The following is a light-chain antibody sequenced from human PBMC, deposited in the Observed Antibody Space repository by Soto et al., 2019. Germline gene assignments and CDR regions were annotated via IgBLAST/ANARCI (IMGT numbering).Light chain of an antibody. V-gene: IGKV3-15*01. CDR3: QQYNNWPPWT. CDR2: GAS. CDR1: QSISSN. Sequence: EIVMTQSPATLSVSPGERATLSCRASQSISSNLAWYQQKPGQAPRLLIYGASTRATGIPARFSGSGSGTEFTLTSSSLLYEDVAVYYCQQYNNWPPWTFGQGTKVEIK. J-gene: IGKJ1*01.